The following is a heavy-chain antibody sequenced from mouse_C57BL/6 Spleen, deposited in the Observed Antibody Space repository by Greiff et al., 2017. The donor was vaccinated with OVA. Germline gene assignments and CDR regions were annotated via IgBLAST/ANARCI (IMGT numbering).Heavy chain of an antibody. Sequence: QVQLQQPGAELVKPGASVKVSCKASGYTFTSYWMHWVKQRPGQGLEWIGRLHPSDSDTNYNQKFKGKATLTVDKSSSTAYMQLSSLTSEDSAVYYCAIFYDGYYDYAMDYWGQGTSVTVSS. J-gene: IGHJ4*01. CDR3: AIFYDGYYDYAMDY. V-gene: IGHV1-74*01. D-gene: IGHD2-3*01. CDR2: LHPSDSDT. CDR1: GYTFTSYW.